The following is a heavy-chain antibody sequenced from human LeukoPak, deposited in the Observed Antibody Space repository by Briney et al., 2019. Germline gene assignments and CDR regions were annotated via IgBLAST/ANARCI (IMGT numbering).Heavy chain of an antibody. Sequence: SSETLSLTCTVSGGSISSYYWSWIRQPPGKGLEWIGYIHYSGSTNYNPSLKSRVTISIDTSKNQFSLKLSSVTAADTAVYYCARDGLAAGGSDTSDYWGQGTLVTVSS. J-gene: IGHJ4*02. CDR1: GGSISSYY. CDR2: IHYSGST. D-gene: IGHD6-13*01. CDR3: ARDGLAAGGSDTSDY. V-gene: IGHV4-59*12.